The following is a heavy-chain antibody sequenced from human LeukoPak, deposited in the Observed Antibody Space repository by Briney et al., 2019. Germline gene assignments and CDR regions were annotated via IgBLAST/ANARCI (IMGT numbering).Heavy chain of an antibody. J-gene: IGHJ4*02. CDR2: IYSGGST. CDR1: GFTFSDSS. CDR3: ARYPSDQYYFDY. Sequence: PGGSLRLSCASSGFTFSDSSLSWVRQAPGKGLECVSVIYSGGSTYYADSVKGRFTISRDNSKNTLYLQMNSLRAEDTAVYYCARYPSDQYYFDYWGQGTLVTVSS. V-gene: IGHV3-53*01.